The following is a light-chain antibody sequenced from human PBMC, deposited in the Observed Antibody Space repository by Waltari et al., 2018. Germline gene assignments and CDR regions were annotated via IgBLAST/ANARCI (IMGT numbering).Light chain of an antibody. CDR1: SSDVGSYNL. CDR3: CSYAGRNIYV. Sequence: QSALTQPASVSGSPGQSVTISCTGSSSDVGSYNLVSWYQQYPGKAPKLILYECSKRPSGVSSRFSGSRSGNTASLTISGLQTEDEADYHCCSYAGRNIYVFGTGTKVTVL. CDR2: ECS. J-gene: IGLJ1*01. V-gene: IGLV2-23*01.